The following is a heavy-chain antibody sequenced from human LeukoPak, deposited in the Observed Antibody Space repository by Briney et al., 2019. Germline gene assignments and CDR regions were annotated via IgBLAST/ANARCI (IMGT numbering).Heavy chain of an antibody. Sequence: SETLSLTCTVSGGSISSYYWSWIRQPPGKGLEWIGYIYYSGSTNYNPSLKSRVTISVDTSKNQFSLKLSSVTAADTAVYYCARDRTTYYYGSGSPYYFDYWGQGTLVTVSS. CDR3: ARDRTTYYYGSGSPYYFDY. J-gene: IGHJ4*02. V-gene: IGHV4-59*01. CDR1: GGSISSYY. CDR2: IYYSGST. D-gene: IGHD3-10*01.